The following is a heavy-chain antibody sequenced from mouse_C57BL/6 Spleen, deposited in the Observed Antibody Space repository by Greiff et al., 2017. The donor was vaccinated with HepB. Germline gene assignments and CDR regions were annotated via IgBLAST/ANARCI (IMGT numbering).Heavy chain of an antibody. Sequence: QVQLQQSGAELVRPGPSVKVSCKASGYAFTNYLIEWVKQKPGQGLEWIGVINPGSGGTNYNEKFKGKATLTADKSSSTAYMQLSSLTSEDSAVYFCAREGTAMDYWGQGTSVTVSS. V-gene: IGHV1-54*01. J-gene: IGHJ4*01. CDR1: GYAFTNYL. CDR3: AREGTAMDY. CDR2: INPGSGGT.